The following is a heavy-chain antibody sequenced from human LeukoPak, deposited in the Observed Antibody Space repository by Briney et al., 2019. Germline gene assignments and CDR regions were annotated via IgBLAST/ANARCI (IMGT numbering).Heavy chain of an antibody. V-gene: IGHV1-69*05. CDR3: ARDRTAMIKRDHYYYMDV. CDR1: GGTFSSYA. CDR2: IIPIFGTA. D-gene: IGHD5-18*01. Sequence: SVKVSCKASGGTFSSYAISWVRQAPGQGLEWMGGIIPIFGTANYAQKLQGRLTMTTDTSTSTAYMELRSLRSDDTAVYYCARDRTAMIKRDHYYYMDVWGKGTTVIVSS. J-gene: IGHJ6*03.